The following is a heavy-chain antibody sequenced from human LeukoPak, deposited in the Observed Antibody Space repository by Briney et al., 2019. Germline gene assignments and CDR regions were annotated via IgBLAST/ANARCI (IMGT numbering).Heavy chain of an antibody. V-gene: IGHV3-30-3*01. Sequence: PGGSLRLSCAASGFTFSSYAMHWVRQAPGKGLEWVAVISYDGSNKYYADSVKGRFTISRDNSKNTLYLQMNSLRAEDTAVYYCAELTYYYDSCGYDDAFDIWGQGTMVTVSS. CDR2: ISYDGSNK. J-gene: IGHJ3*02. CDR3: AELTYYYDSCGYDDAFDI. D-gene: IGHD3-22*01. CDR1: GFTFSSYA.